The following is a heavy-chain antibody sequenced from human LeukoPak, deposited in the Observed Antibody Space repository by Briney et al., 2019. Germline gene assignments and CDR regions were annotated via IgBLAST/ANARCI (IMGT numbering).Heavy chain of an antibody. J-gene: IGHJ4*02. CDR2: IYAGGTT. CDR3: ARDHSPLSTMIVVVRYFDY. D-gene: IGHD3-22*01. CDR1: GFPFSSYA. Sequence: GGSLRLSCAASGFPFSSYAVYWVRQAPGKGLVWVSVIYAGGTTYYADSVKGRFTISRDNSKNTLYLQMNSLRAEDTAVYYCARDHSPLSTMIVVVRYFDYWGQGTLVTVSS. V-gene: IGHV3-66*01.